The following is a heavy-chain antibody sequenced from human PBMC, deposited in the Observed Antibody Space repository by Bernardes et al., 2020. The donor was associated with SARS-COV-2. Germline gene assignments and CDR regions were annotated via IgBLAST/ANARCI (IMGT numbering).Heavy chain of an antibody. CDR2: IFGSGSGA. J-gene: IGHJ2*01. D-gene: IGHD1-26*01. CDR1: GFTFSSYA. CDR3: AKRRVIGNWYFDL. Sequence: GGSLRLSRAASGFTFSSYAMNWVRQAPGKGLEWVSAIFGSGSGAYYADSVKGRFTVSRDNSKKTLYLQMNSLRDEDTALYYCAKRRVIGNWYFDLWGRGTLVTVSS. V-gene: IGHV3-23*01.